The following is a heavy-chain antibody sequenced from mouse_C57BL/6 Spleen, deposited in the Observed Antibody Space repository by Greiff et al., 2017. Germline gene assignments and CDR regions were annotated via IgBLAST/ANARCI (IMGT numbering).Heavy chain of an antibody. CDR2: INPSNGGT. D-gene: IGHD2-12*01. V-gene: IGHV1-53*01. Sequence: QVQLQQPGTELVKPGASVKLSCKASGYTFTSYWMHWVKQRPGQGLEWLGNINPSNGGTNYNEKFKSKATLTVDKSSSTAYMQLSSLTSEDSAVYYCARGRSNDEAWFAYWGQGTLVTVSA. CDR1: GYTFTSYW. CDR3: ARGRSNDEAWFAY. J-gene: IGHJ3*01.